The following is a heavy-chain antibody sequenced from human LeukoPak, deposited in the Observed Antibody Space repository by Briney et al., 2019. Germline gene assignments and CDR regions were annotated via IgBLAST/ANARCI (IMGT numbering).Heavy chain of an antibody. CDR1: GFTFSSYG. CDR2: ISTSGRTT. J-gene: IGHJ4*02. D-gene: IGHD1-26*01. Sequence: GGSLRLSCAASGFTFSSYGMHWVRQAPGKGLEWLSYISTSGRTTYYADSVKGRFTISRDNAKNSLYLQMNSLRAEDTAVYYCARGSGGSYYGHFDYWGQGTLVTVSS. V-gene: IGHV3-48*04. CDR3: ARGSGGSYYGHFDY.